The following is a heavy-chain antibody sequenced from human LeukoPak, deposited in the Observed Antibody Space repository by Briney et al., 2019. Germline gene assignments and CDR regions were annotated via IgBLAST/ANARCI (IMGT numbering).Heavy chain of an antibody. D-gene: IGHD6-19*01. CDR1: GFIFPTYG. CDR3: AKDRSSGWPSAFDI. J-gene: IGHJ3*02. CDR2: IYPDGNNK. V-gene: IGHV3-30*02. Sequence: GGSLRLSCAASGFIFPTYGMHWVRQAPGKGLEWVACIYPDGNNKDYADSVKGRFTISRDNSKNTLYLQMNSLRAEDTALYYCAKDRSSGWPSAFDIWGQGTMVTVPS.